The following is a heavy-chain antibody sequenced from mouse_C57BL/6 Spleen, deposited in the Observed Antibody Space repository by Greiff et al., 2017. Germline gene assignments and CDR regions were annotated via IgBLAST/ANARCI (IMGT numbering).Heavy chain of an antibody. CDR2: INPNNGGT. CDR1: GYTFTDYY. CDR3: AGGGTTVVAEMDY. V-gene: IGHV1-26*01. D-gene: IGHD1-1*01. Sequence: EVKLQQSGPELVKPGASVKISCKASGYTFTDYYMNWVKQSHGKSLEWIGDINPNNGGTSYNQKFKGKATLTVDKSSSTAYMELRSLTSEDSAVYYCAGGGTTVVAEMDYWGQGTTLTVSS. J-gene: IGHJ2*01.